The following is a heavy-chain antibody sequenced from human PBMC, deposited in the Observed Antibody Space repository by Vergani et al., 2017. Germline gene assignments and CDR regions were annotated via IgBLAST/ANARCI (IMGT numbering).Heavy chain of an antibody. CDR1: GYIFTGYN. Sequence: QVQQVQSGAEVKKPGASVKVSCKASGYIFTGYNMHWVRQAPGQGLEWMGWTNPNSGDTKYAQKFQGRVTMTRDTSINTAYMELSRLRSDDTAVYYCARGYPYDNRGYRNVLDIWGQGTMVTVSS. J-gene: IGHJ3*02. CDR3: ARGYPYDNRGYRNVLDI. D-gene: IGHD3-22*01. V-gene: IGHV1-2*02. CDR2: TNPNSGDT.